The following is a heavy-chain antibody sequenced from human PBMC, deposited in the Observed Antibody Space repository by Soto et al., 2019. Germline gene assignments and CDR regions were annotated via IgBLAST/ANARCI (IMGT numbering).Heavy chain of an antibody. J-gene: IGHJ4*02. Sequence: GVLRLSCAASGFTFSSYGIHWVRQAPGKGLEWVAIIWYDGSNKYYADSVKGRFTISRDNSKNTLYLQMNSLRAEDTAVYYCARDQVATSLIPVPWNYWGQGTLVTVSS. D-gene: IGHD5-12*01. CDR2: IWYDGSNK. V-gene: IGHV3-33*01. CDR3: ARDQVATSLIPVPWNY. CDR1: GFTFSSYG.